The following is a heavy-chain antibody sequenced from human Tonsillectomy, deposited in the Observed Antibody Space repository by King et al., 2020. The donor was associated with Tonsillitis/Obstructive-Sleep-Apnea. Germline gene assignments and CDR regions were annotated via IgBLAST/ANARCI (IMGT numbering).Heavy chain of an antibody. J-gene: IGHJ4*02. Sequence: VQLVESGGGLVQPGGSLRLSCASSGFTFSSYAMSWCRQAPGKGLEGFSAIRGSGGSTYYADSVKGRFTISRDNSKNTLYLQMNSLRAEDTAVYYCAKDPGRSGYSSGFDYWGQGTLVTVSS. D-gene: IGHD3-3*01. CDR1: GFTFSSYA. CDR2: IRGSGGST. CDR3: AKDPGRSGYSSGFDY. V-gene: IGHV3-23*04.